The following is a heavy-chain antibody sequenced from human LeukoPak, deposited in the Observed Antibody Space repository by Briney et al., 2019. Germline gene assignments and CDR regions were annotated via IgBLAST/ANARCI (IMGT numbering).Heavy chain of an antibody. Sequence: ASVKVSCKASGYTFTGYYMHWVRQAPGQGLEWMGWINPNSGGTNYAQKCQGRVTMTRDTSISTAYMELSRLRSDETAVYYCANYCSGGSCYSGNAFDIWGQGTMVTVSS. J-gene: IGHJ3*02. D-gene: IGHD2-15*01. CDR3: ANYCSGGSCYSGNAFDI. CDR2: INPNSGGT. V-gene: IGHV1-2*02. CDR1: GYTFTGYY.